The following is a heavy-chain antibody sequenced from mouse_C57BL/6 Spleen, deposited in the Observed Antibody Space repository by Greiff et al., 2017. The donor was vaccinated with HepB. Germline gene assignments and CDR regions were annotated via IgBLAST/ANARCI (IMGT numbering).Heavy chain of an antibody. V-gene: IGHV1-55*01. D-gene: IGHD1-1*01. CDR1: GYTFTSYW. Sequence: VQLQQPGAELVKPGASVKMSCKASGYTFTSYWITWVKQRPGQGLEWIGDIYPGSGSTNYNEKFKSKATLTVDTSSSTAYMQLSSLTSEDSAVYYCARVYYYGSSHHYFDYWGQGTTLTVSS. J-gene: IGHJ2*01. CDR2: IYPGSGST. CDR3: ARVYYYGSSHHYFDY.